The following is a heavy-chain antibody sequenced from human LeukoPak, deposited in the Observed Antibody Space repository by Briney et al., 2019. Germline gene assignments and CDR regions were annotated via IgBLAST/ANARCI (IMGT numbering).Heavy chain of an antibody. CDR2: IWYDGSNK. Sequence: PGGSLRLSCAASGFTFSSYGMHWVRQAPGKGLEWVAVIWYDGSNKYYADSVKGRFTISRDNSKNTLYLQMNGLRAEDTAVYYCARDLRGYFDYWGQGTLVTVSS. CDR1: GFTFSSYG. J-gene: IGHJ4*02. CDR3: ARDLRGYFDY. V-gene: IGHV3-33*01.